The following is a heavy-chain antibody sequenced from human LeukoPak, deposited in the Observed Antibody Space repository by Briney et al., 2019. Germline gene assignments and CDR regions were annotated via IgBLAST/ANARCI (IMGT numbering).Heavy chain of an antibody. J-gene: IGHJ3*02. CDR1: GYSISSGFY. CDR2: IFHSGST. D-gene: IGHD3-22*01. Sequence: SETLSLTCSVSGYSISSGFYWGWIRHPPGKGLEWIGSIFHSGSTYYNPFLKSRVTISVGPSKNHSPLKLSSVNATDAALYYSAGANYYDTIGYSRGAFDIWGQGTMVTVTS. V-gene: IGHV4-38-2*02. CDR3: AGANYYDTIGYSRGAFDI.